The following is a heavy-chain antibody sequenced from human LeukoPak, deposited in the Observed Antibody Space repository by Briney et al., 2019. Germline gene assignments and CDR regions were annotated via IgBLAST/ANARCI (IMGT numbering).Heavy chain of an antibody. Sequence: GGSLRLSCAASGFTFSSYAMSWVRQAPGKGLEWVSAISGSGGSTYYADSVKGRFTISRDSSKNTLYLQMNSLRAEDTAVYYCAKGGDGYSSSWYWGYYFDYWGQGTLVTVSS. CDR1: GFTFSSYA. CDR3: AKGGDGYSSSWYWGYYFDY. J-gene: IGHJ4*02. CDR2: ISGSGGST. D-gene: IGHD6-13*01. V-gene: IGHV3-23*01.